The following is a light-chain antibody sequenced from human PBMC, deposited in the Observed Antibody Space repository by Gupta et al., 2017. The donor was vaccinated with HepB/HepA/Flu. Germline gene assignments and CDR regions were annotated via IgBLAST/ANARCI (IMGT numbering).Light chain of an antibody. CDR3: MQALQYPRLFT. Sequence: DIVMTQSPLSLPVTPGEPATITCRSSQSLLHSNGYNYLDWYLQKPRQAPQLLIYFGSTRASGVADRFSGSGSGSDITLKISRVEAEDVGVYYCMQALQYPRLFTFGHGTKVDIK. J-gene: IGKJ3*01. CDR2: FGS. V-gene: IGKV2-28*01. CDR1: QSLLHSNGYNY.